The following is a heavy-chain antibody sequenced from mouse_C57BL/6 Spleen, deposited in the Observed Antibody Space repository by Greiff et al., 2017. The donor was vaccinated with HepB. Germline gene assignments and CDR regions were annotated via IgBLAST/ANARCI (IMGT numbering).Heavy chain of an antibody. CDR3: ARATVVATDY. V-gene: IGHV5-17*01. D-gene: IGHD1-1*01. Sequence: EVMLVESGGGLVKPGGSLKLSCAASGFTFSDYGMHWVRQAPEKGLEWVAYISSGSSTIYYADTVKGRFTISRDNAKNTLFLQMNSLRSEDTAMYYCARATVVATDYWGQGTTLTVSS. CDR1: GFTFSDYG. J-gene: IGHJ2*01. CDR2: ISSGSSTI.